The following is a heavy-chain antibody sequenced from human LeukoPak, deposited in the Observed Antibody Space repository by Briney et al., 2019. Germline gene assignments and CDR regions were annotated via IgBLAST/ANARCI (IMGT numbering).Heavy chain of an antibody. Sequence: PGESLQISCEGSGYSFTNYWIGWVRQMPGKGLEWMGIIYPDDSDTRYSPSFQGQVTISADKSIGTAYLQWSSLKASDTAMYYCAIGGDSSTSCYRCFNYWGQGTLVTVSS. CDR1: GYSFTNYW. D-gene: IGHD2-2*01. V-gene: IGHV5-51*01. CDR2: IYPDDSDT. J-gene: IGHJ4*02. CDR3: AIGGDSSTSCYRCFNY.